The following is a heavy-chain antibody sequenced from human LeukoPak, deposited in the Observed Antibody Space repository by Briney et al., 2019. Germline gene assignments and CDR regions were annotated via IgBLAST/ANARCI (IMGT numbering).Heavy chain of an antibody. Sequence: ASVKVSCKVSGYTLTELSIHWVRQAPGKGLEWMGGFDPEDGETIYAQKLQGRVTMTEDTSTNTAYLALSSLRSDDTAVYYCATRGNFDWLCFDYWGQGTLVTVSS. CDR2: FDPEDGET. D-gene: IGHD3-9*01. V-gene: IGHV1-24*01. CDR3: ATRGNFDWLCFDY. CDR1: GYTLTELS. J-gene: IGHJ4*02.